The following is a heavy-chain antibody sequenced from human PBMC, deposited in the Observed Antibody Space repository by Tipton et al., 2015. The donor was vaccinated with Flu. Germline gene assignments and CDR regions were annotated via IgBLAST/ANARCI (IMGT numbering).Heavy chain of an antibody. CDR1: GFSVSNNY. CDR2: MYSAGNT. J-gene: IGHJ4*02. Sequence: SLRLSCAASGFSVSNNYLSWVRQAPGKGLEWDSVMYSAGNTDYADSVKGRFTISRDNSMNTLYLQMNSLRAEDTAVYYCAGWLAGRSVFYWGQGALVTVSS. CDR3: AGWLAGRSVFY. V-gene: IGHV3-53*01. D-gene: IGHD6-19*01.